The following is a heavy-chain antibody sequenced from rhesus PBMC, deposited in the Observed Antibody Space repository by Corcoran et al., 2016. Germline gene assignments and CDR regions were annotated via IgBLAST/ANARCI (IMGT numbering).Heavy chain of an antibody. CDR1: GFSLSTSGMG. D-gene: IGHD4-23*01. CDR3: ARTCEYRPDY. V-gene: IGHV2S1*01. J-gene: IGHJ4*01. Sequence: QVTLKESGPALVKPTQTLTLTCTFSGFSLSTSGMGVGWIRQPPGKALEWLASIYWDDDKSYSTALKSRLTITKDTSKNQVVLTMTNMDPVDAATYYCARTCEYRPDYWGQGVLVTVSS. CDR2: IYWDDDK.